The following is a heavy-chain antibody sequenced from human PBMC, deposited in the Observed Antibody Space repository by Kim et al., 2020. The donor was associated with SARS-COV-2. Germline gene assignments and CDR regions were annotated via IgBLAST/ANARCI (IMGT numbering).Heavy chain of an antibody. Sequence: SETLSLTCTVSGGSISNYYWSWIRQPPGKGLEWIGYIYYSGSTNYNPSLKSRVTISVDTSKNQFSLKLSSVTAADTAVYYCARERDSTDSSSAFDIWGQGTMVTVSS. CDR1: GGSISNYY. CDR2: IYYSGST. D-gene: IGHD4-4*01. V-gene: IGHV4-59*01. CDR3: ARERDSTDSSSAFDI. J-gene: IGHJ3*02.